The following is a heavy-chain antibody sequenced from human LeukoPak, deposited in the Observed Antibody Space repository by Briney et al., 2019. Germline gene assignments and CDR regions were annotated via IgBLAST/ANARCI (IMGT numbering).Heavy chain of an antibody. CDR3: ARGKELDY. CDR1: GYSISSGYY. V-gene: IGHV4-38-2*02. J-gene: IGHJ4*02. D-gene: IGHD1-26*01. CDR2: IYHSGST. Sequence: SETLSLTCTVSGYSISSGYYWGWIRQPPGKGLEWIGSIYHSGSTYYNPSLKSRVTISVGTSKNQFSLKLSSVTAADTAVYYCARGKELDYWGQGTLVTVSS.